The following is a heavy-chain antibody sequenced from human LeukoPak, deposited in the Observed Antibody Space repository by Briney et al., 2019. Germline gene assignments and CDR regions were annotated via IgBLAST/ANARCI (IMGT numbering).Heavy chain of an antibody. D-gene: IGHD3-22*01. CDR2: IYTSGST. Sequence: KPSETLSLTCTVSGGSISSYYWSWIRQPAGKGLEWIGRIYTSGSTNYNPSLKSRVTMSVDTSKNQFSLKLSSVTAADTAVYYCARGSTYYYDSSGYSNWFDPWGQGTLVTVSS. CDR1: GGSISSYY. CDR3: ARGSTYYYDSSGYSNWFDP. V-gene: IGHV4-4*07. J-gene: IGHJ5*02.